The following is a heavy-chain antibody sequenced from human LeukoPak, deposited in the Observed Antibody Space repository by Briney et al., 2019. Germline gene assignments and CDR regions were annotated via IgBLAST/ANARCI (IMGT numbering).Heavy chain of an antibody. CDR1: GFTFSSYW. CDR2: IKQDGSEK. J-gene: IGHJ4*02. CDR3: ARDSGGY. D-gene: IGHD3-10*01. Sequence: PGGSLRLSRAASGFTFSSYWMSSVRQAPGKGLEWVAYIKQDGSEKNYVDSVKGRFTISRDNAKNSLYLQMNSLRAEDTAVYCCARDSGGYWGQGTLVTVSS. V-gene: IGHV3-7*01.